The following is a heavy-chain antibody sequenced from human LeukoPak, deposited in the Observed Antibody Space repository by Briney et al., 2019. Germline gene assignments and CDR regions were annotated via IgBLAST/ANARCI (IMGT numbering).Heavy chain of an antibody. Sequence: GGSLRLSCAASGLTFSRRAMSWVRQAPGKGLEWVSAISGTGGDTYYADSVKGRFTISRDNPKNTLYLQMNSLRAEDTAVYYCSLVPNYWGQGTLVTVSS. CDR2: ISGTGGDT. J-gene: IGHJ4*02. CDR1: GLTFSRRA. D-gene: IGHD6-13*01. CDR3: SLVPNY. V-gene: IGHV3-23*01.